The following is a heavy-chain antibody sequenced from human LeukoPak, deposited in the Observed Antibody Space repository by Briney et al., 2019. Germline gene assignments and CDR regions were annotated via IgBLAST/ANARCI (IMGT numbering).Heavy chain of an antibody. CDR3: VRDCGFHTFDY. CDR2: ISGSSGGT. V-gene: IGHV3-23*01. J-gene: IGHJ4*02. Sequence: GGSLRLSCAASGFTFSSYAMSWVRQAPGEGLKWVSGISGSSGGTYYAESEKGRVTISRDNSKNTLYLQLNSLRAADTAVYYCVRDCGFHTFDYWGQGTLVTVSS. CDR1: GFTFSSYA. D-gene: IGHD2-21*01.